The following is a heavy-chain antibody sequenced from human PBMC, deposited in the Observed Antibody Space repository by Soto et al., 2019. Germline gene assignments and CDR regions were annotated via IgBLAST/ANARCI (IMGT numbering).Heavy chain of an antibody. V-gene: IGHV3-21*01. CDR1: GFTFSSYS. D-gene: IGHD5-12*01. Sequence: PVGSLRVSCAASGFTFSSYSMNWVRQAPGKGLEWVSSISSSSSYIYYADSVKGRFTISRDNAKNSLYLQMNSLRAEDTAVYYCARDIAEMATIAGYYYGMDVWGQGTTVTVSS. CDR2: ISSSSSYI. J-gene: IGHJ6*02. CDR3: ARDIAEMATIAGYYYGMDV.